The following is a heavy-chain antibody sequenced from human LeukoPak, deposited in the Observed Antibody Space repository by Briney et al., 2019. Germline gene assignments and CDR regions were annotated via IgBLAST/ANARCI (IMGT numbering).Heavy chain of an antibody. CDR2: ISGSGGIA. CDR1: GLTFSTPA. CDR3: AKDGCPSCYFVYYYYGMDV. D-gene: IGHD2-2*01. Sequence: GGSLRLSCAASGLTFSTPAMSWVRQAPGKGLEWVSSISGSGGIAYYADSVKGRFTISRDNSNNTLSLQMSGLRVEDTAVYYCAKDGCPSCYFVYYYYGMDVWGQGTTVTVSS. V-gene: IGHV3-23*01. J-gene: IGHJ6*02.